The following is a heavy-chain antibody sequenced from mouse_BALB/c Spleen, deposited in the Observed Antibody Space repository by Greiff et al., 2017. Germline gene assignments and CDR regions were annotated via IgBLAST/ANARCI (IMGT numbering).Heavy chain of an antibody. V-gene: IGHV5-12-1*01. J-gene: IGHJ4*01. CDR2: ISSGGGST. D-gene: IGHD1-1*01. CDR3: ARHAYGSSYPFYAMDY. Sequence: EVQLVESGGGLVKPGGSLKLSCAASGFAFSSYDMSWVRQTPEKRLEWVAYISSGGGSTYYPDTVKGRFTISRDNAKNTLYLQMSSLKSEDTAMYYCARHAYGSSYPFYAMDYWGQGTSVTVSS. CDR1: GFAFSSYD.